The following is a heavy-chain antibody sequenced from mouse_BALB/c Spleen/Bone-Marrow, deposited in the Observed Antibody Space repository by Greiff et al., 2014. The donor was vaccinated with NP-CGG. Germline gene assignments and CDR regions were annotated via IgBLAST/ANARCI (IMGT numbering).Heavy chain of an antibody. CDR3: AREIINDYHWYFDV. CDR2: IRNKANGYTT. CDR1: GFTFTDYY. J-gene: IGHJ1*01. D-gene: IGHD2-4*01. Sequence: VQLKESGGGLVQPGGSLRLSCATSGFTFTDYYMSWVRQPPGKALEWLGFIRNKANGYTTEYSASVKGRFTISRDNSQSILYLQMNTLRAEDSATYYCAREIINDYHWYFDVWGAGTTVTVSS. V-gene: IGHV7-3*02.